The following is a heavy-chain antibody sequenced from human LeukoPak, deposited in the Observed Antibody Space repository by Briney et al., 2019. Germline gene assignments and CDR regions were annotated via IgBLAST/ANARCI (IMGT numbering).Heavy chain of an antibody. D-gene: IGHD4-17*01. J-gene: IGHJ6*02. CDR3: ATDTTLDGPYYYGMDV. Sequence: PSETLSLTCAVYGGSFSGYYWSWIRQPPGKGLEWIGEINHSGSTNYNPSLKSRVTISVDTSKNQFSLKLSSVTAADTAVYYCATDTTLDGPYYYGMDVWGQGTTVTVSS. CDR2: INHSGST. CDR1: GGSFSGYY. V-gene: IGHV4-34*01.